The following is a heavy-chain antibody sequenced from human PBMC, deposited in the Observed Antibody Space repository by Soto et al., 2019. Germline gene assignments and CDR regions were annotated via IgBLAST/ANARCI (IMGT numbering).Heavy chain of an antibody. J-gene: IGHJ5*02. Sequence: QVQLQESGPGLVKPSQTLSLTCTVSGGSISSGDYYWSWIRQPPGKGLEWIGYIYYSGSTYYNPSLKSRVXMXVDXSKTQFSLKLSSVTAADTAVYYCARETITMVRGVIENWFDPWGQGTLVTVSS. V-gene: IGHV4-30-4*01. D-gene: IGHD3-10*01. CDR1: GGSISSGDYY. CDR3: ARETITMVRGVIENWFDP. CDR2: IYYSGST.